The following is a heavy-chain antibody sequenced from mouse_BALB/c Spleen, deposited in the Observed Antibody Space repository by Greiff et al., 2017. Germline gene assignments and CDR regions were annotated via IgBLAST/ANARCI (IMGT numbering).Heavy chain of an antibody. CDR2: ISSGGGST. D-gene: IGHD1-1*01. V-gene: IGHV5-12-1*01. CDR3: ARLLLRSYFDY. CDR1: GFAFSSYD. J-gene: IGHJ2*01. Sequence: EVMLVESGGGLVQPGGSLKLSCAASGFAFSSYDMSWVRQTPEKRLEWVAYISSGGGSTYYPDTVKGRFTISRDNAKNTLYLQMSSLKSEDTAMYYCARLLLRSYFDYWGQGTTLTVSS.